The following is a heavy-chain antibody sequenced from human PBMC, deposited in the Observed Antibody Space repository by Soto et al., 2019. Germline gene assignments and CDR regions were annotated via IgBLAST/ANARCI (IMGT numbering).Heavy chain of an antibody. J-gene: IGHJ3*02. D-gene: IGHD1-26*01. V-gene: IGHV4-39*01. CDR1: GGSISSGDYY. CDR3: AGHGITGCYYDAFDI. Sequence: PSETLSLTCTVSGGSISSGDYYWGWIRQPPGKGLEWIASIKYSGTTFYNPSLKSRVTLSVDTSKNQFALKLSSVTAAETAVYYCAGHGITGCYYDAFDIWGQGTMVTVS. CDR2: IKYSGTT.